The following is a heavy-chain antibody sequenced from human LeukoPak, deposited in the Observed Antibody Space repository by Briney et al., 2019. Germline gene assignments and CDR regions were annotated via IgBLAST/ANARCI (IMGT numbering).Heavy chain of an antibody. D-gene: IGHD6-13*01. CDR1: GYSFTSYW. CDR2: IYPGDSDT. J-gene: IGHJ4*02. V-gene: IGHV5-51*01. CDR3: ARAPGIAAAVPDY. Sequence: GESLKISCKGSGYSFTSYWIGWVRQMPGKGLEWMGIIYPGDSDTRYSPSFQGQVTISADKSISTAYLQCSSLKASDTAMYYCARAPGIAAAVPDYWGQGTLVTVSS.